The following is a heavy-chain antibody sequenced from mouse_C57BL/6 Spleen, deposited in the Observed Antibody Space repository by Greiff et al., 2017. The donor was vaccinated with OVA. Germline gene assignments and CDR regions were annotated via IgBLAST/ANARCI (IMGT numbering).Heavy chain of an antibody. CDR3: ARFDDYDVRAMDY. V-gene: IGHV5-17*01. Sequence: EVQVVESGGGLVKPGGSLKLSCAASGFTFSDYGMHWVRQAPEKGLEWVAYISSGSSTIYYADTVKGRFTISRDNAKNTLFLQMTSLRSEDTAMYYCARFDDYDVRAMDYWGQGTSVTVSS. CDR2: ISSGSSTI. J-gene: IGHJ4*01. D-gene: IGHD2-4*01. CDR1: GFTFSDYG.